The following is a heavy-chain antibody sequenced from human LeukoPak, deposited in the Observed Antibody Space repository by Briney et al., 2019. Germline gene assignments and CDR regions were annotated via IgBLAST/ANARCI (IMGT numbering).Heavy chain of an antibody. J-gene: IGHJ2*01. D-gene: IGHD3-9*01. CDR3: ARDILTGYPYWYFDL. Sequence: ASVEVSCKASGYTFTGYYMHWVRQAPGQGLEWMGWINPNSGGTNYAQKLQGRVTMTRDTSISTAYMELSRLRSDDTAVYYCARDILTGYPYWYFDLWGRGTLVTVSS. CDR2: INPNSGGT. V-gene: IGHV1-2*02. CDR1: GYTFTGYY.